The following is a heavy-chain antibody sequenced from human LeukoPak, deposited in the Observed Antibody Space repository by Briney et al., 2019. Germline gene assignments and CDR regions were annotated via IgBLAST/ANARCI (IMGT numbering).Heavy chain of an antibody. J-gene: IGHJ1*01. D-gene: IGHD1-26*01. Sequence: GESLKISCRGSGYSFTTYWIGWVRQVPGKGLEGMGIIYPGDSDTKYSPSFQGQVTISADKSISTAYLQWSSLEASDTATYYCARHPLPNPKEYFQHWGQGTRVTVSS. V-gene: IGHV5-51*01. CDR3: ARHPLPNPKEYFQH. CDR1: GYSFTTYW. CDR2: IYPGDSDT.